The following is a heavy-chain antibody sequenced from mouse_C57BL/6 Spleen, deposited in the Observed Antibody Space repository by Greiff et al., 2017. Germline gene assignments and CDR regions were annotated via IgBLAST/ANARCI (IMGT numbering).Heavy chain of an antibody. CDR1: GYTFTSYW. CDR2: INPSSGYT. Sequence: QVQLKQSGAELAKPGASVTLSCKASGYTFTSYWMHWVKQRPGQGLEWVGYINPSSGYTKYNQQFKAQATLTADKSSSTAYMQLSSLTDEDSTVYYCAREDGNYGYFDYWGQGTTRTVSS. D-gene: IGHD2-1*01. CDR3: AREDGNYGYFDY. V-gene: IGHV1-7*01. J-gene: IGHJ2*01.